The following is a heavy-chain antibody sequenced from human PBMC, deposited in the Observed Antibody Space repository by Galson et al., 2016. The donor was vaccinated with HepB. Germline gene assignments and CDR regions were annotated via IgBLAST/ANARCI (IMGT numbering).Heavy chain of an antibody. J-gene: IGHJ1*01. CDR3: ARGGLRFLNWLSDEYDH. CDR1: GGSFSGYY. Sequence: ETLSLTCAVQGGSFSGYYWNWIRQTPGKGFEWIGEINHGGSTNYNPSLKSRVTISIDTSRNQFSLNLTSVTAADTAVYYCARGGLRFLNWLSDEYDHRGQGTLVTVSS. V-gene: IGHV4-34*01. CDR2: INHGGST. D-gene: IGHD3-3*01.